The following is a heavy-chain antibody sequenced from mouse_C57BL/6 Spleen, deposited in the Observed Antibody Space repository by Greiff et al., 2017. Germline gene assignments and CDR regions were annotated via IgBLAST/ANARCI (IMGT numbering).Heavy chain of an antibody. J-gene: IGHJ1*03. Sequence: EVQLQESGPGLVKPSQSLSLTCSVTGYSITSGYYWNWIRQFPGNKLEWMGYISYDGSNNYNQTLKNRISITRDTSKNQFFMKLNSLTTEDTATYYCAREIYYGSSRWYFDVWGTGTTVTVSS. V-gene: IGHV3-6*01. CDR2: ISYDGSN. D-gene: IGHD1-1*01. CDR3: AREIYYGSSRWYFDV. CDR1: GYSITSGYY.